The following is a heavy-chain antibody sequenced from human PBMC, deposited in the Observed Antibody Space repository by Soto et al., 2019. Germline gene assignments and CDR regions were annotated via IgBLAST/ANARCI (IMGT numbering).Heavy chain of an antibody. CDR1: GFTFSNYA. J-gene: IGHJ6*02. D-gene: IGHD6-19*01. CDR2: INNVGYI. CDR3: XXXXDGSDRYNYGMDV. Sequence: EMQLLESGGGLVQPGGSLRLSCTASGFTFSNYAMTWVRQAPGKGLNWVSTINNVGYIYDADSVKCRFTISKNDARKXXXXXXXXXXXXXXXXXXXXXXXDGSDRYNYGMDVWGQGTTVIVSS. V-gene: IGHV3-23*01.